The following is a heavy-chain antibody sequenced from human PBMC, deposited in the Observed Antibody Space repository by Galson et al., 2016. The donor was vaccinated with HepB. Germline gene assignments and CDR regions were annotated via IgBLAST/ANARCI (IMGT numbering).Heavy chain of an antibody. CDR2: ISAYNGNT. CDR3: ARRGGYSLDDAFDI. Sequence: SVKVSCKASGYTFISYDITWVRQDPGQGLEWMGWISAYNGNTNYAQKLQDRVTMTTDTSTNTAYMELRSLRSDDTAVYYCARRGGYSLDDAFDIWGQGTMVTVSS. V-gene: IGHV1-18*01. D-gene: IGHD3-22*01. CDR1: GYTFISYD. J-gene: IGHJ3*02.